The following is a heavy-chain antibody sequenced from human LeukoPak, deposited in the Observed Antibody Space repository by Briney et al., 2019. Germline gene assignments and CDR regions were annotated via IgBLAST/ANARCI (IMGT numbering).Heavy chain of an antibody. V-gene: IGHV3-7*03. J-gene: IGHJ4*02. D-gene: IGHD1-1*01. CDR2: IKQDGSEK. CDR1: GFTFSSYW. CDR3: ATSRTFDY. Sequence: GGSLRLSCAASGFTFSSYWMHWVRQAPGKGLVWVANIKQDGSEKYYVDSVKGRFTISRGNAKNSLFLQMNSLRAEDTAVYYCATSRTFDYWGQGTLVTVSS.